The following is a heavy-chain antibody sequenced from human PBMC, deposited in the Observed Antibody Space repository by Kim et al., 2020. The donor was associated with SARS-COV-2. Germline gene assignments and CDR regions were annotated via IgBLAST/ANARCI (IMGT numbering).Heavy chain of an antibody. V-gene: IGHV3-11*01. CDR1: GFTFSDYY. CDR2: ISSSGSTI. CDR3: AREPPPGYSSSWPFDY. J-gene: IGHJ4*02. Sequence: GGSLRLSCAASGFTFSDYYMSWIRQAPGKGLEWVSYISSSGSTIYYADSVKGRFTISRDNAKNSLYLQMNSLRAEDTAVYYCAREPPPGYSSSWPFDYWGQGTLVTVSS. D-gene: IGHD6-13*01.